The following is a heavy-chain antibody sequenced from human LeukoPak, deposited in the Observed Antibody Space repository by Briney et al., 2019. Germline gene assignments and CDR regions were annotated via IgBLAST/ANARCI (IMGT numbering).Heavy chain of an antibody. D-gene: IGHD6-19*01. CDR3: ARDLGISGWYAPPLGYFDY. CDR1: GYSFTNYY. CDR2: INPSDSSA. J-gene: IGHJ4*02. V-gene: IGHV1-2*02. Sequence: ASVKVSCKASGYSFTNYYIHWVRQAPGQGLEWMGMINPSDSSATYPQRFQGRVTMTRDTSISTTYMELSRLRSDDTAVYYCARDLGISGWYAPPLGYFDYWGQGTLVTVSS.